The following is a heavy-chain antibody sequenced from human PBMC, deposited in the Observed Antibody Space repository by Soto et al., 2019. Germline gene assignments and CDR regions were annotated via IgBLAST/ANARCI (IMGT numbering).Heavy chain of an antibody. J-gene: IGHJ5*02. CDR2: INHSGST. D-gene: IGHD6-6*01. CDR1: GGSFSGYY. Sequence: SETLSLTCAVCGGSFSGYYWSWIRQPPGKGLEWIGEINHSGSTNYNPSLKSRVTISVDTSKNQFSLKLSSVTAADTAVYYYARGRQLVSPNWFDPWGQGTLVTVSS. CDR3: ARGRQLVSPNWFDP. V-gene: IGHV4-34*01.